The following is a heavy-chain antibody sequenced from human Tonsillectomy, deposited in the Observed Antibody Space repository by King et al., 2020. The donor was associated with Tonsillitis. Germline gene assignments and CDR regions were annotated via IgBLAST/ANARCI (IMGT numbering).Heavy chain of an antibody. CDR3: AKETPPAGSWDGLDV. J-gene: IGHJ6*02. CDR2: ISYAGSQK. Sequence: VQLVQSGGGVVQPGRSLRLSCAASGFTFSSYVMHWVRRAPGKGLEWVAVISYAGSQKYYAASVKGRFTISRDNSKNTLYLQMNSLRAEDTAIYYCAKETPPAGSWDGLDVWGQGTTVTVSS. D-gene: IGHD6-13*01. V-gene: IGHV3-30*18. CDR1: GFTFSSYV.